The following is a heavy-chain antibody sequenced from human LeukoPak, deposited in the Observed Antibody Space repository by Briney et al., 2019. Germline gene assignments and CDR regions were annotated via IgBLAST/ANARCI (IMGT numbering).Heavy chain of an antibody. CDR1: GFTFSSYA. CDR3: ARDYGDYALVLKGDY. J-gene: IGHJ4*02. CDR2: TSFDGSDN. V-gene: IGHV3-30*04. D-gene: IGHD4-17*01. Sequence: GRSLRLSCAASGFTFSSYAMHWVRQAPGKGLKWVAVTSFDGSDNYYADSVKGRFTISRDDAKNSLYLQMNSLRAEDTAVYYCARDYGDYALVLKGDYWGQGTLVTVSS.